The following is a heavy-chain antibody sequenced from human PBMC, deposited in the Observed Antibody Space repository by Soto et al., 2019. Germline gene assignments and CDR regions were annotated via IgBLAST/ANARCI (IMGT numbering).Heavy chain of an antibody. CDR2: IYHSGST. Sequence: QLQLQESGSGLVKPSQTLSLTCAVSGGSVSSGGYSWSWIRQPPGKGLEWIGYIYHSGSTYYNPSLKSRVTISVDRSKNQFSLKLSSVTAADTAVYYCASMVRGVKYFQHWGQGTLVTVSS. CDR3: ASMVRGVKYFQH. V-gene: IGHV4-30-2*01. J-gene: IGHJ1*01. CDR1: GGSVSSGGYS. D-gene: IGHD3-10*01.